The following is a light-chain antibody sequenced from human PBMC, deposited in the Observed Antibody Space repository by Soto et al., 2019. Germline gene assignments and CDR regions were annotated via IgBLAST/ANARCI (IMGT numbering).Light chain of an antibody. V-gene: IGKV3-20*01. CDR2: GAS. J-gene: IGKJ1*01. CDR1: QSISSRF. Sequence: EVVLTQSPATVSLSPGDTATLSCRASQSISSRFLAWYQHKPGQAPRLLIYGASTRATGSPDRFSGSGSGTDFTLTISSLEPEDFAVYFCQQYGAAPWTFGQGTKVEVK. CDR3: QQYGAAPWT.